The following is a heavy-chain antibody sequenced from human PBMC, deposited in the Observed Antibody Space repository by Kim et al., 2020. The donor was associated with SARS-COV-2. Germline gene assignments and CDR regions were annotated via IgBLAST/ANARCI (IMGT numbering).Heavy chain of an antibody. CDR1: GYSFTSYW. Sequence: GESLKISCKGSGYSFTSYWISWVRQMPGKGLEWMGRIDPSDSYTNYSPSFQGHVTISADKSISTAYLQWSSLKASDTAMYYCVAVLRYFDWLLSARLGDAFDIWGQGTMVTVSS. V-gene: IGHV5-10-1*01. J-gene: IGHJ3*02. CDR3: VAVLRYFDWLLSARLGDAFDI. D-gene: IGHD3-9*01. CDR2: IDPSDSYT.